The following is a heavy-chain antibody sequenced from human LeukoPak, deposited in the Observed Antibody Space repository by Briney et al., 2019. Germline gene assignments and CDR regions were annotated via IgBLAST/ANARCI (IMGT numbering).Heavy chain of an antibody. CDR1: GFSFSSYG. J-gene: IGHJ4*02. CDR2: ISYDGKNT. D-gene: IGHD3-22*01. CDR3: ASEYYYDSSGYYYVSSYFDY. Sequence: GGSLRLSCAASGFSFSSYGFHWVRQAPGKGLEWVSAISYDGKNTHYADSVKGRFTISRDNSRNTVYLQMNSLRAEDTAVYYCASEYYYDSSGYYYVSSYFDYWGQGALVTVSS. V-gene: IGHV3-33*01.